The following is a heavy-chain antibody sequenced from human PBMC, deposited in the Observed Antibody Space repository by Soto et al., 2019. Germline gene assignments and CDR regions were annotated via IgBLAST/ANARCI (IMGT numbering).Heavy chain of an antibody. V-gene: IGHV4-39*01. CDR3: AGSSAYYDILTGYSPNWFDP. CDR2: IYCSGST. Sequence: SETLSLTCTVSGGSISSSSYYWGWIRQPPGKGLEWIGSIYCSGSTYYNPSLKSRVTISVDTSKNQFSLKLSSVTAADTAVYYCAGSSAYYDILTGYSPNWFDPWGQGTPVTVSS. CDR1: GGSISSSSYY. J-gene: IGHJ5*02. D-gene: IGHD3-9*01.